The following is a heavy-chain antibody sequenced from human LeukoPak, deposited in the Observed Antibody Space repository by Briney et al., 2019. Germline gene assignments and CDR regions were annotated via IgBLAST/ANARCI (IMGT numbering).Heavy chain of an antibody. CDR2: IKQDGSEK. J-gene: IGHJ4*02. D-gene: IGHD3-9*01. CDR1: GFTFSSYW. V-gene: IGHV3-7*04. CDR3: ARDGLRYYDILTGYSEGEEIDY. Sequence: GGSLRLSCAASGFTFSSYWMSWVRQAPGKGLEWVANIKQDGSEKYYVDSVKGRFTISRDNAKNSLYLQMNSLRAEDTAVYYCARDGLRYYDILTGYSEGEEIDYWGQGTLVTVSS.